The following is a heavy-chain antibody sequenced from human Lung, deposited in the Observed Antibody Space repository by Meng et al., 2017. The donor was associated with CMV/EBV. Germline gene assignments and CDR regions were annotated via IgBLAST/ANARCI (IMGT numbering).Heavy chain of an antibody. CDR3: ASKMYYDFWSDYRGTEGVDPFNI. Sequence: SVXVSXXASGYTFTDYRMHWVRQAPGQGLEWMGWISPNNGATNYAQKFQGRVTMTRDTSISTAYMELNRLTYDDTAMYYCASKMYYDFWSDYRGTEGVDPFNIWGQGTXVTVSS. CDR2: ISPNNGAT. J-gene: IGHJ3*02. D-gene: IGHD3-3*01. CDR1: GYTFTDYR. V-gene: IGHV1-2*02.